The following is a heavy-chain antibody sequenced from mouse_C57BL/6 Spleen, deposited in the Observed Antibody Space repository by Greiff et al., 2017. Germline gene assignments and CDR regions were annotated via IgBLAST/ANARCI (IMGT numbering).Heavy chain of an antibody. CDR3: TREDYGNYPANWYFDV. CDR2: IDPETGGT. V-gene: IGHV1-15*01. CDR1: GYTFTDYE. Sequence: SGAELVRPGASVTLSCKASGYTFTDYEMHWVKQTPVHGLEWIGAIDPETGGTAYNQKFKGKAILTADKSSSTAYMELRSLTSEDSAVYYCTREDYGNYPANWYFDVWGTGTTVTVAS. D-gene: IGHD2-1*01. J-gene: IGHJ1*03.